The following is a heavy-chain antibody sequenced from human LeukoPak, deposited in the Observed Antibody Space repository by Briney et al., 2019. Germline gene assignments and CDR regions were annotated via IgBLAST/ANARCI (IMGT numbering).Heavy chain of an antibody. CDR2: IIPIFGTA. Sequence: ASVKVSCKASGYTFTNYGISWVRQAPGQGLEWMGGIIPIFGTANYAQKFQGRVTITADESTSTAYMELSSLRSEDTAVYYCARVTRPSGVAAAELPWGQGTLVTVSS. CDR3: ARVTRPSGVAAAELP. J-gene: IGHJ5*02. CDR1: GYTFTNYG. V-gene: IGHV1-69*13. D-gene: IGHD6-13*01.